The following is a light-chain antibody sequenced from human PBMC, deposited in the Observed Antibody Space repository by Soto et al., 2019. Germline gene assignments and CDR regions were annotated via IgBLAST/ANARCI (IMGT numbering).Light chain of an antibody. V-gene: IGKV1-5*03. CDR1: QTISSW. CDR2: KAS. Sequence: MAQSPSTLSGSVGDSVTITCRASQTISSWLAWYQQKPGKAPKLLIYKASTLKSGVPSRFSGSGSGTEFTLTISSLQPDDFATYYCQHYNSYSEAFGQGTKVDIK. CDR3: QHYNSYSEA. J-gene: IGKJ1*01.